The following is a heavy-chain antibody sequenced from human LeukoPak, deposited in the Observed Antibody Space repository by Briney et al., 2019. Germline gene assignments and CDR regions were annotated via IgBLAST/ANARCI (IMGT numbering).Heavy chain of an antibody. CDR1: GGSISSYY. CDR2: IYYSGST. D-gene: IGHD3-22*01. J-gene: IGHJ3*02. CDR3: ARQGLRYYGSSGYYIVPAFDI. V-gene: IGHV4-59*08. Sequence: SETLSLTCTVSGGSISSYYWSWIRQPPGKGLEWIGYIYYSGSTNYNPSLKSRVTISVDTSKNQFSLKLSSVTAADTAVYYCARQGLRYYGSSGYYIVPAFDIWGQGTMVTVSS.